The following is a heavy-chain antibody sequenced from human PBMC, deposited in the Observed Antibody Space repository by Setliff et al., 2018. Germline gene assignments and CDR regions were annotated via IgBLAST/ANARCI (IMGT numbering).Heavy chain of an antibody. Sequence: SETLSLTCAVSGGSISSSNWWSWVRQPPGKGLEWIGEIYHSGSTNYNPSLKSRVTISVDKSKNQFSLKLSSVTAADTAVYYCARDLTYYDFWSGYYSPRAFDIWGQGTMVT. J-gene: IGHJ3*02. CDR3: ARDLTYYDFWSGYYSPRAFDI. CDR2: IYHSGST. CDR1: GGSISSSNW. V-gene: IGHV4-4*02. D-gene: IGHD3-3*01.